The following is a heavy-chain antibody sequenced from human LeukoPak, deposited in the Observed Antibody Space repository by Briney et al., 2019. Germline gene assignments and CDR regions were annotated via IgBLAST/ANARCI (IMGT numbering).Heavy chain of an antibody. CDR3: ARGGVHPWYNWNDDWFDP. D-gene: IGHD1-20*01. CDR1: GFTFSDYY. J-gene: IGHJ5*02. Sequence: GGSLRLSCAASGFTFSDYYMSWIRQAPGKGLEWVSYISSSGSTIYYADSVKGRFTISRDNAKNSLYLQMNSLRAEDTAVYYCARGGVHPWYNWNDDWFDPWGQGTLVTVSS. CDR2: ISSSGSTI. V-gene: IGHV3-11*01.